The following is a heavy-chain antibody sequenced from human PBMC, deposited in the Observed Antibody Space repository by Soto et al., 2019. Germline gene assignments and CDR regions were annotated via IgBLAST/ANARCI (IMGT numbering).Heavy chain of an antibody. V-gene: IGHV3-30-3*01. CDR1: GFTFSSYA. Sequence: QVQLVESGGGVVQPGRSLRLSCAASGFTFSSYAMHWVRQAPGKGREWVAVISYDGSNKYYADSVKGRFTISRDNSKNTLYLQMNSLRAEDTAVYYCARSPDYYDSSGYYYFDYWGQGTLVTVSS. CDR3: ARSPDYYDSSGYYYFDY. D-gene: IGHD3-22*01. CDR2: ISYDGSNK. J-gene: IGHJ4*02.